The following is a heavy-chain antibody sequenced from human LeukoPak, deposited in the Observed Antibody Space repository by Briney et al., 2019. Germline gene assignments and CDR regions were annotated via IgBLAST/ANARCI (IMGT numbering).Heavy chain of an antibody. CDR1: GFTFNSYG. V-gene: IGHV3-48*04. J-gene: IGHJ4*02. CDR2: ISSGTSIT. CDR3: AGEGSGWSPNF. D-gene: IGHD6-19*01. Sequence: GGSLRLSCAASGFTFNSYGMNWARQAPGKGLEWLSHISSGTSITHYADSVKGRFTISRDNAKNSLYLQMNSLRAEDTAIYYCAGEGSGWSPNFWGQGTLVTVSS.